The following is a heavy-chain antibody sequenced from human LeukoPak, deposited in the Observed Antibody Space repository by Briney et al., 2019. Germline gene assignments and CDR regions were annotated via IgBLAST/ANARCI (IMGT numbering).Heavy chain of an antibody. CDR1: GFTFSSYG. D-gene: IGHD3/OR15-3a*01. V-gene: IGHV3-30*02. CDR2: IRYDGSNK. J-gene: IGHJ4*02. Sequence: GGSLRLSCAASGFTFSSYGMHWVRQAPGKGLEWVAFIRYDGSNKYYADSVKGRFTISRDNSKNTLYLQMNSLRAEDTAVYYCAKDADFWTGYGPDFWGQGTLVTVSS. CDR3: AKDADFWTGYGPDF.